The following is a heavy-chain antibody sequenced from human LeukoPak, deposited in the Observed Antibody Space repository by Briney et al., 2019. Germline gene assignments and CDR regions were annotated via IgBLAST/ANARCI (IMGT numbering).Heavy chain of an antibody. CDR2: SGNT. CDR3: ATYYAGRGGSGY. V-gene: IGHV4-30-4*01. J-gene: IGHJ4*02. CDR1: GASISSGAYH. D-gene: IGHD3-10*01. Sequence: SETLSLTCTVSGASISSGAYHWSWIRQPPGKGLEWIGYSGNTDYNPSLNSRVTVSVDTSKNQLSLRLSSVTTADTAVYFCATYYAGRGGSGYWGQGTLVTVSS.